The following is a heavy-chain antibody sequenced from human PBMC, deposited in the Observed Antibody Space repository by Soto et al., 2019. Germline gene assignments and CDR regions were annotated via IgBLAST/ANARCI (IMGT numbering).Heavy chain of an antibody. CDR1: GYTFTSYD. D-gene: IGHD3-3*01. V-gene: IGHV1-8*01. J-gene: IGHJ5*02. CDR3: ARRYYDSAIVGFDP. CDR2: MNPNSGNT. Sequence: QVQLVQSGAEVKKPGASVKVSCKASGYTFTSYDINWVRQATGQGLEWMGWMNPNSGNTGYAQKFQGRVSMTRNTSISTAYMELSSLRSEDTAVYYCARRYYDSAIVGFDPWGQGTLVTVSS.